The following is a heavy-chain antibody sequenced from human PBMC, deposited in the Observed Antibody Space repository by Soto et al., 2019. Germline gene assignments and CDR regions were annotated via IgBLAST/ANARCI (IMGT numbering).Heavy chain of an antibody. CDR2: IRSKAYGGTT. Sequence: PGGSLRLSCTASGFTFGDYAMSWVRQAPGKGLEWVGFIRSKAYGGTTEYAASVKGRFTISRDDSKSIAYLQMNSLKTEDTAVYYCTRVAVVAATDYYYYYGMDAWGQGTTVTVSS. CDR3: TRVAVVAATDYYYYYGMDA. V-gene: IGHV3-49*04. J-gene: IGHJ6*02. D-gene: IGHD2-15*01. CDR1: GFTFGDYA.